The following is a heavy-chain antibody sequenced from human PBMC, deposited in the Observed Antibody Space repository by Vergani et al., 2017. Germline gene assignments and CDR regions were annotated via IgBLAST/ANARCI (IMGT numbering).Heavy chain of an antibody. D-gene: IGHD3-10*01. J-gene: IGHJ6*02. Sequence: QVQLVQSGAEVKKPGASVKVSCKASGYTFTSYGISWVRQAPGQGLEWMGWINPNSGGTNYAQKFQGWVTMTRDTSISTAYMELSRLRSDDTAVYYCARERVTMVRGVIDRSYYYGMDVWGQGTTVTVSS. CDR1: GYTFTSYG. CDR2: INPNSGGT. V-gene: IGHV1-2*04. CDR3: ARERVTMVRGVIDRSYYYGMDV.